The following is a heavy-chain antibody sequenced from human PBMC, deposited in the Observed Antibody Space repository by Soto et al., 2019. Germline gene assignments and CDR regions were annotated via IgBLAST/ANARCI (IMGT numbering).Heavy chain of an antibody. V-gene: IGHV3-23*01. D-gene: IGHD3-3*01. J-gene: IGHJ5*02. CDR1: GFTFSSYA. Sequence: GGSLRLSCAASGFTFSSYAMSWVRQAPGKGLEWVSAISGSGGSTYYADSVKGRFTISRDNSKNTLYLQMNSLRAEDTAVYYCAKHGSFKLRFLEWLLPTNWFDPWGQGTLVTVSS. CDR3: AKHGSFKLRFLEWLLPTNWFDP. CDR2: ISGSGGST.